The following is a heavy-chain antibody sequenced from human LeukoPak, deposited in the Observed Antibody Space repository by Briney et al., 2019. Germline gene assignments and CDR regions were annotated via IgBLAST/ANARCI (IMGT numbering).Heavy chain of an antibody. J-gene: IGHJ3*02. CDR1: GYTFTSYD. CDR2: MNPNSGNT. V-gene: IGHV1-8*03. Sequence: RASVKVSCKASGYTFTSYDINWVRQATGQGLEWMGWMNPNSGNTGYAQKFQGRVTITRNTSISTAYMELSSLRSDDTAVYYCARGFVVRGVSPIRPPLSGAFHIWGQGTMVTVSS. D-gene: IGHD3-10*01. CDR3: ARGFVVRGVSPIRPPLSGAFHI.